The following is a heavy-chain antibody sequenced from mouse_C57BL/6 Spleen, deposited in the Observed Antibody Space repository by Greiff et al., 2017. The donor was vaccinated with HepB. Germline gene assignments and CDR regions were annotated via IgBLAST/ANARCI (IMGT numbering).Heavy chain of an antibody. D-gene: IGHD3-1*01. J-gene: IGHJ4*01. Sequence: EVKLVESGPGMVKPSQSLSLTCTVTGYSITSGYDWHWIRHFPGNKLEWMGYISYSGSTNYNPSLKSRISITHDTSKNHFFLKLNSVTTEDTATYYCARALSYYYAMDYWGQGTSVTVSS. CDR1: GYSITSGYD. CDR2: ISYSGST. V-gene: IGHV3-1*01. CDR3: ARALSYYYAMDY.